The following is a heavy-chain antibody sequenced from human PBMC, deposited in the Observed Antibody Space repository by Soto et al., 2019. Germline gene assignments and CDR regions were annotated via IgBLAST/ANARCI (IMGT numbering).Heavy chain of an antibody. CDR1: GYTFTGYY. CDR3: ARAAAGHCSGGSCYRYFQH. D-gene: IGHD2-15*01. Sequence: GASVKVSCKASGYTFTGYYMHWVRQAPGQGLEWMGWINPNSGGTNYAQKFQGRVTMTRDTSISTAYMELSRLRSDDTAVYYCARAAAGHCSGGSCYRYFQHWGQGTLVTVSS. V-gene: IGHV1-2*02. J-gene: IGHJ1*01. CDR2: INPNSGGT.